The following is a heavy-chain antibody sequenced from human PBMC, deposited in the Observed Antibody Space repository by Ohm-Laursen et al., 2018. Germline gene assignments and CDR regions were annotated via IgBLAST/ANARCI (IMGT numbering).Heavy chain of an antibody. D-gene: IGHD4-23*01. J-gene: IGHJ5*02. CDR3: ARAVRYQLLSDP. Sequence: ASVKVSCKASGYTFTDYYMHWVRQAPGQGPEWMGWMNPNSHNTGYARKFRGRVSMTSDSSISTAYMELYSLTSEDTATYYCARAVRYQLLSDPWGQGTLVTVSS. V-gene: IGHV1-8*02. CDR1: GYTFTDYY. CDR2: MNPNSHNT.